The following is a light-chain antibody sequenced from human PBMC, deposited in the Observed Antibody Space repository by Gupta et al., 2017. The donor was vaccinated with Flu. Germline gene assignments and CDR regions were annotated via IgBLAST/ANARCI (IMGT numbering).Light chain of an antibody. CDR3: QQSYSTPWT. V-gene: IGKV1-39*01. J-gene: IGKJ1*01. Sequence: DIQMTQYPPSLSASVGDRVTITCRASQTITSYLNWYQQKPGKAPKLLIYAASSLQSGVPSRFGGSGSGTDFTLTISSLQPEDFASYYCQQSYSTPWTFGQGTKVEIK. CDR2: AAS. CDR1: QTITSY.